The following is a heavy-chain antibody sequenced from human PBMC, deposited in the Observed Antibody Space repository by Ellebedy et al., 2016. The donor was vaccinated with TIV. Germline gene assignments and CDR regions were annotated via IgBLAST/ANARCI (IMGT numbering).Heavy chain of an antibody. CDR2: IYGDDDK. CDR1: GFSLSTSAVG. Sequence: SGPTLVXPTQTLTLTCTFSGFSLSTSAVGVAWIRQPPGKALECLAFIYGDDDKRYRPSLKSRLTITKDTSKNQVVLTMTNMNPVDTATYYCAHYDSSWYGLDYWGQGTLVSVSS. D-gene: IGHD6-13*01. CDR3: AHYDSSWYGLDY. V-gene: IGHV2-5*02. J-gene: IGHJ4*02.